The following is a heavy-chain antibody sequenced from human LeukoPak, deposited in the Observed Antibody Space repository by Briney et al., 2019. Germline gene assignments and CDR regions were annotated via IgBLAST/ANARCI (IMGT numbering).Heavy chain of an antibody. J-gene: IGHJ4*02. CDR1: GYTFTSYG. CDR3: ARDTPKIPNYYGSGSGFDY. CDR2: ISAYNGNT. V-gene: IGHV1-18*01. Sequence: ASVNVSCKASGYTFTSYGISWVRQAPGQGLEWMGWISAYNGNTNYAQKLQGRVTMTTDTSTSTAYMELRSLRSDDTAVYYCARDTPKIPNYYGSGSGFDYWGQGTLVTVSS. D-gene: IGHD3-10*01.